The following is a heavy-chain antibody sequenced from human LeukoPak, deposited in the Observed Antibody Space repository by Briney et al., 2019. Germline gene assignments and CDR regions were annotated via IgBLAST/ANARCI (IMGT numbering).Heavy chain of an antibody. CDR3: ARVGGTRDYYFYMDV. CDR2: INWDSGYI. V-gene: IGHV3-9*01. D-gene: IGHD1-26*01. J-gene: IGHJ6*03. CDR1: GFTFDDYA. Sequence: GRSLRLSCAASGFTFDDYAMHWVRQAPGKGLEWVSGINWDSGYIGYADSVKGRFTNSRDNAKNSLYLQMSSLRAEDPALYYCARVGGTRDYYFYMDVWGKGTTVTVSS.